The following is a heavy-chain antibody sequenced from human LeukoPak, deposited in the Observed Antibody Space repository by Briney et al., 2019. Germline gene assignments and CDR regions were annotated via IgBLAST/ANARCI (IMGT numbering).Heavy chain of an antibody. J-gene: IGHJ3*01. CDR2: IYYSWNT. CDR1: GGSISSSNCY. D-gene: IGHD1-26*01. Sequence: PSETLSLTCTVSGGSISSSNCYWGWIRQPPGKGLEWIVSIYYSWNTYYNPSLKRRVTISVETPQKQFFLKMIYVTAAEQACFYCAHFKGGSFDFWGQGTMVTVSS. V-gene: IGHV4-39*01. CDR3: AHFKGGSFDF.